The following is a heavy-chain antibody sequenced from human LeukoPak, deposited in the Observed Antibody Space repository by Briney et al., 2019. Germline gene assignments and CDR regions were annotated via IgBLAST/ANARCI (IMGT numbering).Heavy chain of an antibody. V-gene: IGHV1-69*05. D-gene: IGHD5-18*01. CDR3: ARDRIQLWFSRPFYFDY. Sequence: ASVKVSCKASGGTFSSYAISWVRQAPGQGLEWMGTIIPIFGTANYAQKFQGRVTITTDESTSTAYMELSSLRSEDTAVYYCARDRIQLWFSRPFYFDYWGQGTLVTVSS. CDR1: GGTFSSYA. J-gene: IGHJ4*02. CDR2: IIPIFGTA.